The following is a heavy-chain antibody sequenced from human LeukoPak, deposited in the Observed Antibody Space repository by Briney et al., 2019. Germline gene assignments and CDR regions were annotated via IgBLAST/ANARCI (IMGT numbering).Heavy chain of an antibody. CDR1: GGTFSSYA. Sequence: ASVKVSCKASGGTFSSYAISWVRQAPGQGLEWMGGIIPIFGTANYAQKFQGRVTITADESTSTAYMELSSLRSEDTAVYYCARGIAVAGTRSYYYYYMDVWGRGTTVTISS. V-gene: IGHV1-69*13. J-gene: IGHJ6*03. D-gene: IGHD6-19*01. CDR2: IIPIFGTA. CDR3: ARGIAVAGTRSYYYYYMDV.